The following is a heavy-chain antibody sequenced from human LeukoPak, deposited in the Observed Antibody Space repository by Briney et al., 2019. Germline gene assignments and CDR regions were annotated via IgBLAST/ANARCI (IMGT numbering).Heavy chain of an antibody. V-gene: IGHV1-18*01. J-gene: IGHJ3*02. CDR3: ARAHIVGATLDAFDI. Sequence: ASVEVSCKASGYTFTSYGISWVRQAPGQGLEWMGWISAYNGNTNYAQKLQGRVTMTTDTSTSTAYMELRSLRSDDTAVYYCARAHIVGATLDAFDIWGQGTMVTVSS. CDR2: ISAYNGNT. CDR1: GYTFTSYG. D-gene: IGHD1-26*01.